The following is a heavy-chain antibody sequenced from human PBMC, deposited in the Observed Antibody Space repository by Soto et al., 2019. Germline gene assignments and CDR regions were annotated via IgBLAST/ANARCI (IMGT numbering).Heavy chain of an antibody. CDR2: IWYDGSNK. CDR3: ARGGNNGWSLDY. Sequence: QVQLVESGGGVVQPGRSLRLSCAASGFTFSNYGMHWVRQAPGKGLEWVAIIWYDGSNKYYADSVEGRFTISRDNSKNMLYLQLNSLRAEDTAVYYCARGGNNGWSLDYWGQGTLVTVSS. J-gene: IGHJ4*02. D-gene: IGHD6-19*01. CDR1: GFTFSNYG. V-gene: IGHV3-33*01.